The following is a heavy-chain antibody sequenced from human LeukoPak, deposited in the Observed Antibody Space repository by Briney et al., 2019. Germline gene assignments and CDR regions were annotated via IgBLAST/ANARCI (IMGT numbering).Heavy chain of an antibody. J-gene: IGHJ4*02. CDR1: GYTFTGYY. V-gene: IGHV1-2*02. Sequence: ASVKVSCKASGYTFTGYYMHWVRQAPGQGLEWMGWINPNSGGTNYAQKFQGRVTMTRDTSVSTVYMELSRLRSDDTAVYYCARGRILGTAMVGCWGQGTLVTVSS. CDR3: ARGRILGTAMVGC. CDR2: INPNSGGT. D-gene: IGHD5-18*01.